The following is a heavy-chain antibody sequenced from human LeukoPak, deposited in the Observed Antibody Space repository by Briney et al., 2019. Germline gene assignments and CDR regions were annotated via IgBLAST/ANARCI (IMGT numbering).Heavy chain of an antibody. Sequence: GGSLGLSCAASGFTFSSYAMHWVRQAPGKGLEWVAVISYDGSNKYYADSVKGRFTISRDNSKNTLYLQMNSLRAEDTAVYYCARGPRYCSGGSCYRNWYFDLWGRGTLVTVSS. CDR2: ISYDGSNK. CDR1: GFTFSSYA. CDR3: ARGPRYCSGGSCYRNWYFDL. D-gene: IGHD2-15*01. V-gene: IGHV3-30*04. J-gene: IGHJ2*01.